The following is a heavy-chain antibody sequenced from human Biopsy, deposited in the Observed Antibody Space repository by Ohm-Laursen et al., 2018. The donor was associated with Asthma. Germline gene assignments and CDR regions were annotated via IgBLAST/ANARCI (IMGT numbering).Heavy chain of an antibody. Sequence: SSVKVSCKGSRDIFSSYGFSWVRQAPGQGLEWMGGIIPISLTPSYARRFRGRVTISADEYTRAAYMELSSLRSEDTAVYYCARDPSYFDPSVEGWHLWGQGTMVTVSS. CDR2: IIPISLTP. CDR1: RDIFSSYG. V-gene: IGHV1-69*01. J-gene: IGHJ3*01. D-gene: IGHD3-22*01. CDR3: ARDPSYFDPSVEGWHL.